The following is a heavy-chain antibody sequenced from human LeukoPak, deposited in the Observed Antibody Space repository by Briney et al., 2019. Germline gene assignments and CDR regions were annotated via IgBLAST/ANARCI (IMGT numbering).Heavy chain of an antibody. V-gene: IGHV3-66*01. Sequence: GGSLRLSCAASEFSVGSNYMTWVRQAPGKGLEWVSLIYSGGSTYYADSVKGRFTISRDNAKNSLYLQMNSLRAEDTAVYYCARVGVWGSEYDYWGQGTLVTVSS. J-gene: IGHJ4*02. CDR1: EFSVGSNY. CDR3: ARVGVWGSEYDY. CDR2: IYSGGST. D-gene: IGHD3-16*01.